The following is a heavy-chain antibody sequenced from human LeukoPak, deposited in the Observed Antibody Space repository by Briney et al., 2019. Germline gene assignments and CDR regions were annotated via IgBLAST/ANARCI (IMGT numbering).Heavy chain of an antibody. J-gene: IGHJ4*02. V-gene: IGHV4-4*07. Sequence: SETLSLTCSVSGGSINTYYWSGIRQPAGKGLEWIGRIHSSGSTHYNPSLKSRVTMSLDTSKNQFSLKLTSVTAADTAVYYCARDNDFFDYWGQGTLVTVSS. CDR3: ARDNDFFDY. CDR1: GGSINTYY. CDR2: IHSSGST.